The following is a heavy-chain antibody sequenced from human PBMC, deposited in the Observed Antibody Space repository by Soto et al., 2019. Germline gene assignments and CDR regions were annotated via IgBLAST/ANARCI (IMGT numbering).Heavy chain of an antibody. CDR2: MNPGSGKT. D-gene: IGHD6-13*01. CDR1: GYTFINFD. J-gene: IGHJ5*02. Sequence: QVQLVQSGAEVKEPGASVRVSCKASGYTFINFDISWVRQAAGQGLEWLGWMNPGSGKTGYASKFQGRVAMTRDVSTGTSHLELSSLTSDDTAIHYCARMASAGTLNWFDPWGQGTLVTVSS. CDR3: ARMASAGTLNWFDP. V-gene: IGHV1-8*02.